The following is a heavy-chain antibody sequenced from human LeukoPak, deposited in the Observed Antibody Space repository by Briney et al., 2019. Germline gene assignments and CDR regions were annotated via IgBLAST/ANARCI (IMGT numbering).Heavy chain of an antibody. Sequence: GRSLRLSCAASGFTFSSYGMHWVRQAPGKGLEWVAVISYDGSNKYYADSVKGRFTISRDKSKNTLYLQMNGLRAEDTAVYYCAKDVVAVADATWFDPWGQGTLVTVSS. CDR1: GFTFSSYG. V-gene: IGHV3-30*18. CDR2: ISYDGSNK. CDR3: AKDVVAVADATWFDP. D-gene: IGHD6-19*01. J-gene: IGHJ5*02.